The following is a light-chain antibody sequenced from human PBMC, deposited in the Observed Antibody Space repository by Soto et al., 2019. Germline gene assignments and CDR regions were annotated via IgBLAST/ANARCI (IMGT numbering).Light chain of an antibody. CDR2: KAS. CDR3: QRYNSYRA. Sequence: DIQLTQSPSTLSASVGDRVTITCRASESIDSWLALHQQKPGRAPKLLISKASSLESGVPSRFSGSGFGTEVTITISSLQRDDCETYYCQRYNSYRAIGQGTKVEI. CDR1: ESIDSW. V-gene: IGKV1-5*03. J-gene: IGKJ1*01.